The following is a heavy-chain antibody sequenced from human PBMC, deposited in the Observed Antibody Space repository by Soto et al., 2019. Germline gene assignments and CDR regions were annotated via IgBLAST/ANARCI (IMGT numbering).Heavy chain of an antibody. CDR2: IDWDDDK. V-gene: IGHV2-70*01. CDR1: GFSLSTSGMC. CDR3: ARISREYDSSGYYYMYYFDY. J-gene: IGHJ4*02. D-gene: IGHD3-22*01. Sequence: SGPTLVNPTQTLTLTCTFSGFSLSTSGMCVSWIRQPPGKALEWLALIDWDDDKYYSTSLKTRLTITKDTSKNQVVLTMTNIDPVDTATYYCARISREYDSSGYYYMYYFDYWGQGTLVTVSS.